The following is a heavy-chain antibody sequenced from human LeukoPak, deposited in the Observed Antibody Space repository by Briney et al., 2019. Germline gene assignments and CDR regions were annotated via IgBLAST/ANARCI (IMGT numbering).Heavy chain of an antibody. D-gene: IGHD6-19*01. Sequence: GGSLRLSCVVSGFTVCCNYISWVRQAPGKGLDWVSAISGSGGSTYYADSVKGRFTISRDNSKNTLYLQMNSLRAEDTAVYYCAKDSKAVAWDAFDIWGQGTMVTVSS. V-gene: IGHV3-23*01. J-gene: IGHJ3*02. CDR1: GFTVCCNY. CDR2: ISGSGGST. CDR3: AKDSKAVAWDAFDI.